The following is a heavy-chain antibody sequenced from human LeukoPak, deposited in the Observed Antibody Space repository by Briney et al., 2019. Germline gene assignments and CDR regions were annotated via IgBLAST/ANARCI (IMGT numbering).Heavy chain of an antibody. CDR3: ARGMRVTSYFYYYMDV. J-gene: IGHJ6*03. CDR1: GGSISGSH. CDR2: IHYSGST. D-gene: IGHD1-26*01. Sequence: SETLSLTCFVSGGSISGSHWSWIRQPPGKGLEWIGYIHYSGSTDYNPSLKSPVTISVDTSKNQFSLKLNSVTAADTAVYYCARGMRVTSYFYYYMDVWGKGTTVTVSS. V-gene: IGHV4-59*12.